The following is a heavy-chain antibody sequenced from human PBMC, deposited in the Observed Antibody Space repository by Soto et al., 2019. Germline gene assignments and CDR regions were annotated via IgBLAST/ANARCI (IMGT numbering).Heavy chain of an antibody. CDR2: ISGSGGST. V-gene: IGHV3-23*01. J-gene: IGHJ4*02. CDR3: AKDRGLYYDFWSGYLIDY. Sequence: GGSLRLSCAASGFTFSSYAMSWVRQAPGKGLEWVSAISGSGGSTYYADSVKGRFTISRDNSKNTLYLQMNSLRAEDTAVYYYAKDRGLYYDFWSGYLIDYWGQGTLVTVSS. CDR1: GFTFSSYA. D-gene: IGHD3-3*01.